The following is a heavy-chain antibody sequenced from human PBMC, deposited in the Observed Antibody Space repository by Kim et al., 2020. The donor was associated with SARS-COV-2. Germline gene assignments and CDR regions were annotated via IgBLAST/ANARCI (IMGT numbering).Heavy chain of an antibody. V-gene: IGHV4-31*03. Sequence: SETLSLTCSVSGGSISSGGYYWTWIRQHPGKGLEWIGYISHSGSTYYNPSLRSRVTISIDTSKNQFSLNLNSVTAADTAVYFCASGDDLSVTLLNWGQGTLVTVSS. J-gene: IGHJ4*02. D-gene: IGHD3-10*01. CDR1: GGSISSGGYY. CDR3: ASGDDLSVTLLN. CDR2: ISHSGST.